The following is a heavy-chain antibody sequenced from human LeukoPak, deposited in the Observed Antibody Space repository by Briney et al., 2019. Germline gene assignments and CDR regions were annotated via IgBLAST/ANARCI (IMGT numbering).Heavy chain of an antibody. CDR2: ILYDGSNK. V-gene: IGHV3-30*18. CDR1: GFTFSSYA. D-gene: IGHD3-10*01. J-gene: IGHJ5*02. CDR3: AKDWGLLSRPINWFDP. Sequence: GGSLRLSCAASGFTFSSYAMSWVRQAPGKGLEWLAVILYDGSNKYYADSMKGRFTVSRDNSKNTLYLQMNSLRAEDTAVYYCAKDWGLLSRPINWFDPWGQGTLVTVSS.